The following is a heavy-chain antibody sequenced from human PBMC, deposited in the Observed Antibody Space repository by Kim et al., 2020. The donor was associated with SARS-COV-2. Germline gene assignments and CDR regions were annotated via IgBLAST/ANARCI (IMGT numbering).Heavy chain of an antibody. CDR2: ISGSGGST. CDR1: GFTFSSYA. J-gene: IGHJ6*02. CDR3: AKGVEYCSSSSCYAFYYYYGMDV. Sequence: GGSLRLSCAASGFTFSSYAMSWVRQAPGKGLEWVSAISGSGGSTYYADSVKGRFTISRDNSKNTLYLQMNSLRAEDTAVYYCAKGVEYCSSSSCYAFYYYYGMDVWGQGTTVTVSS. D-gene: IGHD2-2*01. V-gene: IGHV3-23*01.